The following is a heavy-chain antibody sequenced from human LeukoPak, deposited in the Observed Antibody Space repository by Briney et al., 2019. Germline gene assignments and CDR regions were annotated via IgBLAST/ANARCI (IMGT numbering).Heavy chain of an antibody. Sequence: GASVKVSCKASGGTFISYAISRVRQAPGQGLEWKGRIIPIFGTANYAQKFQGRVTITTDESTTTAYMELSSIRSEETAGQYCARADGRGYSSGSPLWFDPGRQGTLVTVPS. V-gene: IGHV1-69*05. CDR2: IIPIFGTA. CDR3: ARADGRGYSSGSPLWFDP. D-gene: IGHD5-18*01. J-gene: IGHJ5*02. CDR1: GGTFISYA.